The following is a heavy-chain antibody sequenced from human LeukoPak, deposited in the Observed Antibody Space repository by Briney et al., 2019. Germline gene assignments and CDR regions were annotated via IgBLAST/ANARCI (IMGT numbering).Heavy chain of an antibody. D-gene: IGHD5-18*01. CDR1: GGSISSSSYY. CDR3: ARHGGIQLWLRFWFDP. CDR2: IYYSGST. J-gene: IGHJ5*02. Sequence: PSETLSLTCTVSGGSISSSSYYWGWIRQPPGKGLEWIGSIYYSGSTYYNPSLKGRVTISVDTSKNQFSLKLSSVTAADTAVYYCARHGGIQLWLRFWFDPWGQGTLVTVSS. V-gene: IGHV4-39*01.